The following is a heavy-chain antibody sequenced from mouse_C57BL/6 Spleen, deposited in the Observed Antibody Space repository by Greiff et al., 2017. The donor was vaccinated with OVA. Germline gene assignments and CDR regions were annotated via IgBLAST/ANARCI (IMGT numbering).Heavy chain of an antibody. CDR2: ISYDGSN. V-gene: IGHV3-6*01. CDR3: ARGGYDYDAGYFDV. D-gene: IGHD2-4*01. J-gene: IGHJ1*03. Sequence: EVKLQESGPGLVKPSQSLSLTCSVTGYSITSGYYWNWIRQFPGNKLEWMGYISYDGSNNSNPSLNNRISITRDTSKNQFFLKLNSVTTEDTATYYCARGGYDYDAGYFDVWGTGTTVTVSS. CDR1: GYSITSGYY.